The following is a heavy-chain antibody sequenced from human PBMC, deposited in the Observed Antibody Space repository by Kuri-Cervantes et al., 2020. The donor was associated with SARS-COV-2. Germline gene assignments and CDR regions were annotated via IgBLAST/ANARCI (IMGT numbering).Heavy chain of an antibody. CDR3: AKDIFWRRFLMTTVTRYGMDV. D-gene: IGHD4-17*01. Sequence: GESLKISCAASGFTFSSSWMHWVRQAPGKGLEWVSAISGSGGSTYYADSVKGRFTISRDNSKNTLYLQMNSLRAEDTAVYYCAKDIFWRRFLMTTVTRYGMDVWGQGTTVTVSS. CDR2: ISGSGGST. CDR1: GFTFSSSW. J-gene: IGHJ6*02. V-gene: IGHV3-23*01.